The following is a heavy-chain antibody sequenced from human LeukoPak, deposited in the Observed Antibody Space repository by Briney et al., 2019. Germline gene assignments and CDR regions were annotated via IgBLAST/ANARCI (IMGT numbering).Heavy chain of an antibody. D-gene: IGHD6-13*01. V-gene: IGHV1-24*01. CDR2: FDPEDGET. J-gene: IGHJ6*02. Sequence: ASVKVSCKVSGYTLTELSMHWVRQAPGKGLEWMGGFDPEDGETIYAQKFQGRVTMTEDTSTDTAYMELSSLRSEDTAVYYCARDWTYSSSWDYYYGMDVWGQGTTVTVSS. CDR3: ARDWTYSSSWDYYYGMDV. CDR1: GYTLTELS.